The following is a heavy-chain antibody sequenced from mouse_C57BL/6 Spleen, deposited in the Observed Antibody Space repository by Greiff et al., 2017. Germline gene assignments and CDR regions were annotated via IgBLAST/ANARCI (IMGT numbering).Heavy chain of an antibody. D-gene: IGHD1-1*01. Sequence: VQLQQSGPELVKPGASVKISCKASGYSFTDYNMNWVKQSNGKSLEWIGVINPNYGTTSYNQKFKGKATLTGDQSSSTAYMQLNSLTSEDSAVYDCASPYYYGSSLYAMDYWGQGTSVTVSS. V-gene: IGHV1-39*01. CDR3: ASPYYYGSSLYAMDY. J-gene: IGHJ4*01. CDR1: GYSFTDYN. CDR2: INPNYGTT.